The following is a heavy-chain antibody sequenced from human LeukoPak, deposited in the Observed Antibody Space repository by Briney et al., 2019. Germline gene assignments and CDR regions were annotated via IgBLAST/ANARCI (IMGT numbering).Heavy chain of an antibody. Sequence: GGSLRLSCAASGFTFSRYSMNWVRQAPGKGLEWVSYISSSHSTIYYADSVKGRFTISRDNAKSSLYLQMNSLRAEDTAVYYCARGFQLATLYYYYYYMDVWGKGTTVTVSS. D-gene: IGHD6-13*01. V-gene: IGHV3-48*04. CDR2: ISSSHSTI. CDR1: GFTFSRYS. CDR3: ARGFQLATLYYYYYYMDV. J-gene: IGHJ6*03.